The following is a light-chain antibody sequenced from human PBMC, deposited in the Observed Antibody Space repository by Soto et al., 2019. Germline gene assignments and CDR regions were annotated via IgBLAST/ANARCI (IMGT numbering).Light chain of an antibody. V-gene: IGKV3-11*01. CDR1: QSVGSY. J-gene: IGKJ5*01. CDR2: DAS. Sequence: EIVLTQSPATLSLSPGERATLSCRASQSVGSYLAWYQQKPGQAPRLLISDASNRATGIPARFSGSGSGTDFTLTNSSLEPEDFAVYYCQQRSNWPTITFVQGTRLEIK. CDR3: QQRSNWPTIT.